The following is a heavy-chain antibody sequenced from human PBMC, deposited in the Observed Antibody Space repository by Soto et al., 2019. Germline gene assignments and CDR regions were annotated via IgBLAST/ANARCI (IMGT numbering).Heavy chain of an antibody. CDR3: ASTSLGAFDX. J-gene: IGHJ3*02. V-gene: IGHV4-39*01. Sequence: PSETLSLTCTVSGGSISSINYYWGWIRQPPGKGLEWIGSIYYSGSTSYNSSLKSRVTISVDTSKNQFSLRMSSVTAADTAVYYCASTSLGAFDXWGQVTMVTVS. D-gene: IGHD1-26*01. CDR1: GGSISSINYY. CDR2: IYYSGST.